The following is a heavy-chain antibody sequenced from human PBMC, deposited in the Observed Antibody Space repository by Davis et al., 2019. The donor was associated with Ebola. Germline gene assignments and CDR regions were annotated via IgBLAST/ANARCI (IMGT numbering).Heavy chain of an antibody. CDR1: GFTFSSYG. D-gene: IGHD6-19*01. CDR3: AKHRSGWIDY. J-gene: IGHJ4*02. Sequence: GGSLRLSCAASGFTFSSYGMHWVRQAPGKGLEWVAVIWYDGSNKYSADSVKGRFTISRDNAKNSLYLQMNSLRAEDTAVYYCAKHRSGWIDYWGQGTLVTVSS. V-gene: IGHV3-33*03. CDR2: IWYDGSNK.